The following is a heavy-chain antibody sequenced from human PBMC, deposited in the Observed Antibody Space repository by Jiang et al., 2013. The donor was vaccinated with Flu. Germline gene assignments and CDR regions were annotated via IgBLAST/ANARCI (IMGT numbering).Heavy chain of an antibody. J-gene: IGHJ3*02. Sequence: SISSGDYYWSSDPPAPTEGPGVDWYIYYSGSTYYNPSLKSRVTISVDTSKNQFSLKLSSVTAADTAVYYCARDPVGSDAFDIWGQGTMVTVSS. CDR2: IYYSGST. V-gene: IGHV4-30-4*01. CDR3: ARDPVGSDAFDI. CDR1: SISSGDYY. D-gene: IGHD3-10*01.